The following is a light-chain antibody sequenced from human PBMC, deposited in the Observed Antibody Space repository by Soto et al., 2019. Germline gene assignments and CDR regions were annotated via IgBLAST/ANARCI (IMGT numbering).Light chain of an antibody. V-gene: IGKV1-5*03. Sequence: DIQLSQALSTLSTSVRDRVTNTCRSSQSIIIWLAWYQQKPGTAPKLLIYKASSLESGVTSRFSGSGSGTEFTLTISSLQPDDFATNYCQQYNRYSLTLGQRTKVDIK. CDR3: QQYNRYSLT. CDR1: QSIIIW. J-gene: IGKJ1*01. CDR2: KAS.